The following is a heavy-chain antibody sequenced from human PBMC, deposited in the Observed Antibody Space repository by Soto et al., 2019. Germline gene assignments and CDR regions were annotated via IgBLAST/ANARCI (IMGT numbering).Heavy chain of an antibody. D-gene: IGHD3-9*01. V-gene: IGHV4-59*01. J-gene: IGHJ4*02. CDR1: GGSISSYY. Sequence: SETLSLTCTVSGGSISSYYWSWIRQPPGKGLEWIGYIYYSGSTNYNPSLKSRVTISVDTSKNQFSLKLSSVTAADTAVYYCAREGYDILTGWLLDYWGQGTLVTVS. CDR2: IYYSGST. CDR3: AREGYDILTGWLLDY.